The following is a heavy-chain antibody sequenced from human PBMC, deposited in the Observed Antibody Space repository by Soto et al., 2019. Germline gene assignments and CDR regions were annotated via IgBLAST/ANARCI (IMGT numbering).Heavy chain of an antibody. CDR2: IGSNDEE. Sequence: QVTLKESGPVLVKPTETLTLTCSVSGFSLNNAKMSVSWIRQSPGKALEWLARIGSNDEEFYSTSLKSRVSVSRDTSSGQVVLRMTKMDPVDTATSFCARTRHYYDSPGGFDFWGQGILVTVSS. D-gene: IGHD3-9*01. CDR3: ARTRHYYDSPGGFDF. J-gene: IGHJ4*02. CDR1: GFSLNNAKMS. V-gene: IGHV2-26*01.